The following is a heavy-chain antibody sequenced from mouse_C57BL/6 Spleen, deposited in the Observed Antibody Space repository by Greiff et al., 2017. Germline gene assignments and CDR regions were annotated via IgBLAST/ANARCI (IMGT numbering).Heavy chain of an antibody. CDR3: ALDGNEAMDY. Sequence: EVQVVESGGGLVKPGGSLKLSCAASGFTFSDYGMHWVRQAPEKGLEWVAYISSGSSTIYYADTVKGRFTISRDNAKNTLFLQMTSLRSEDTAMYYCALDGNEAMDYWGQGTSVTVSS. V-gene: IGHV5-17*01. D-gene: IGHD2-3*01. CDR1: GFTFSDYG. J-gene: IGHJ4*01. CDR2: ISSGSSTI.